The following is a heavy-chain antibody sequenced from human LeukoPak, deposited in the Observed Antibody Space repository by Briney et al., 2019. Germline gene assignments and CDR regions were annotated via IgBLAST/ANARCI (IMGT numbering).Heavy chain of an antibody. Sequence: GGSRRLSCAASGFTFSSYAMHWVRQAPGKGLEWVAVISYDGSNKYYADSVKGRFTISRDNSKNTLYLQTNSLRAEDTAVYYCAREGQWLPTGYWGQGTLVTVSS. D-gene: IGHD6-19*01. J-gene: IGHJ4*02. CDR1: GFTFSSYA. CDR2: ISYDGSNK. V-gene: IGHV3-30-3*01. CDR3: AREGQWLPTGY.